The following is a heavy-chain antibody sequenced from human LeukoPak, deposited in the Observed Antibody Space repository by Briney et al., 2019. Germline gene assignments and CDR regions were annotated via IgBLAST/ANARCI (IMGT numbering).Heavy chain of an antibody. CDR2: INHSGST. J-gene: IGHJ6*03. Sequence: SETLSLTCAVYGGSFSGYYWSWIRQPPGKGLEWIGEINHSGSTNYNPSLKSRVTISVDTSKNQFSLKLNSVTAADTAVYYCARGALVLSSVYYYYYMDVWGKGTTVTVSS. V-gene: IGHV4-34*01. CDR3: ARGALVLSSVYYYYYMDV. D-gene: IGHD6-6*01. CDR1: GGSFSGYY.